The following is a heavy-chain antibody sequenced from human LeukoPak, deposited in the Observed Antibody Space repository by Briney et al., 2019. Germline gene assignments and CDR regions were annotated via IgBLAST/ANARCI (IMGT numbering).Heavy chain of an antibody. D-gene: IGHD6-6*01. CDR2: ISSSGSTI. CDR3: ARAASSSSPVYY. CDR1: GFTLSNYY. J-gene: IGHJ4*02. V-gene: IGHV3-11*01. Sequence: PGGSLRLSCAASGFTLSNYYMSWLRQAPGKGLEWVSYISSSGSTIYYADSVKGRFTISRDNAKNSLYLQMNSLRAEDTAVYYCARAASSSSPVYYWGQGTLVTVSS.